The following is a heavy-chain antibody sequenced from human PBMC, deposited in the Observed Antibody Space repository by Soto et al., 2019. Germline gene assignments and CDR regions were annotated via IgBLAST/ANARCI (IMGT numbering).Heavy chain of an antibody. D-gene: IGHD3-10*01. CDR1: GGSISSSDYY. CDR2: IYYSGST. J-gene: IGHJ4*02. Sequence: SETLSLTCTVSGGSISSSDYYWGWIRQPPGKGLEWIGNIYYSGSTNYNPSLKSRVTISVDTSKNQFSLKLSSVTAADTAVYYCARAPRGNYGYPSYFDYCGQGTLVT. CDR3: ARAPRGNYGYPSYFDY. V-gene: IGHV4-39*07.